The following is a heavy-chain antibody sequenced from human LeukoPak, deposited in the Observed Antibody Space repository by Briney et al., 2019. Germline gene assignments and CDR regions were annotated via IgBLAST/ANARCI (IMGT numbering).Heavy chain of an antibody. CDR3: ARDFPSRVRGVISYGMDV. J-gene: IGHJ6*04. Sequence: GASVKVSCKASGGTVTSYAISWGGQAPGQGREGRGGIIPIFGTANYAQKFQGRVTITAAESTSTAYMELSSLRSEDTAVYYCARDFPSRVRGVISYGMDVWGKGTTVTVSS. CDR2: IIPIFGTA. V-gene: IGHV1-69*13. CDR1: GGTVTSYA. D-gene: IGHD3-10*01.